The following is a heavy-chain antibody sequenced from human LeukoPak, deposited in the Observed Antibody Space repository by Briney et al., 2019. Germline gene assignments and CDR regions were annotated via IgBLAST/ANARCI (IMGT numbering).Heavy chain of an antibody. V-gene: IGHV4-59*01. Sequence: SETLSSTCTGSGGSISSYSWSWIRQPPGNLLYRIGFLYYSGSTNYNPSLKSRVTISVDTSKNQFSLKLSSVTAADTAVYYCARVPSYYDYVWGSYRSGAFDIWGQGTMVTVSS. CDR2: LYYSGST. CDR1: GGSISSYS. CDR3: ARVPSYYDYVWGSYRSGAFDI. D-gene: IGHD3-16*02. J-gene: IGHJ3*02.